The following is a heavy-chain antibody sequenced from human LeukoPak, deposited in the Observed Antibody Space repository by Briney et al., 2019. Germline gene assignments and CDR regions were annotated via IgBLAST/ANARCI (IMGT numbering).Heavy chain of an antibody. J-gene: IGHJ5*02. V-gene: IGHV4-59*01. CDR3: ASHEENTFNWFDP. CDR2: IYYSGST. Sequence: PSETLSLTCTVSGGSISSYYWSWIRRPPGKGLEWIGYIYYSGSTNYNPSLKSRVTISVDTSKNQFSLKLSSVTAADTAVYYCASHEENTFNWFDPWGQGTLVTVSS. CDR1: GGSISSYY.